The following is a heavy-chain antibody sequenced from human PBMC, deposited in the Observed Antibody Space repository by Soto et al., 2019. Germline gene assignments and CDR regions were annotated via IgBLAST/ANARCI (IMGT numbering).Heavy chain of an antibody. CDR3: ARGPTAYDI. J-gene: IGHJ3*02. Sequence: QVHLVQSGAEVRKPGSSVKVSCKASGGTLSSFAFTWVRQAPGQGLEWMGGIIPIIGTVDYAQNFQGRVTITAAESTSTVYMELSSLRSEDTAVYYCARGPTAYDIWGQGTMVTVSS. CDR1: GGTLSSFA. V-gene: IGHV1-69*12. CDR2: IIPIIGTV.